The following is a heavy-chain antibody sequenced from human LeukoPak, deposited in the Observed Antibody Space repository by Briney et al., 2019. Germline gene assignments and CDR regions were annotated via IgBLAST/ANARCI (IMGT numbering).Heavy chain of an antibody. CDR1: SGSISSSSYY. V-gene: IGHV4-39*02. D-gene: IGHD1-1*01. J-gene: IGHJ6*02. CDR2: VYSSGST. Sequence: SETLSLTCTVSSGSISSSSYYWGWIRQPPGKGLEWIGSVYSSGSTYYNPSLKSRVTISVDTSRNHFSLKLSSVTAADTAVYYCARLSCYYYAMDVWGQGTTVTLSS. CDR3: ARLSCYYYAMDV.